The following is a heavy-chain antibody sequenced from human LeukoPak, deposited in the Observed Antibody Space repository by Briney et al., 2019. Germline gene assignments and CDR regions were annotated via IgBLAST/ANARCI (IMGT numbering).Heavy chain of an antibody. J-gene: IGHJ3*02. CDR2: ISYDGSNK. V-gene: IGHV3-30*18. CDR1: GFTFSSYG. CDR3: AKVLLDYGDYVDAFDI. D-gene: IGHD4-17*01. Sequence: GGSLRLSCAASGFTFSSYGMHWVRQAPGKGLEWVAVISYDGSNKYYADSVKGRFTISRDNSKNTLYLQMNSLRAEDTAVYYCAKVLLDYGDYVDAFDIWGQGTMVTVSS.